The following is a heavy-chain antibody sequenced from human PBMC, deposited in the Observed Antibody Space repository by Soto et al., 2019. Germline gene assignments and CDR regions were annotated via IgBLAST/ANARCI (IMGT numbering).Heavy chain of an antibody. V-gene: IGHV3-33*03. CDR2: IGYDGSNK. Sequence: QVQLVESGGGVVQPGRSLRLSCAASGLIFSSYGMHWVRQAPGKGLEWVAVIGYDGSNKYYADSVKGRFTISRDNSKXXXXXXXXXXXXXXXXXXXCARDXXXXFDYWGQGTLVTVSS. CDR1: GLIFSSYG. D-gene: IGHD3-16*01. CDR3: ARDXXXXFDY. J-gene: IGHJ4*02.